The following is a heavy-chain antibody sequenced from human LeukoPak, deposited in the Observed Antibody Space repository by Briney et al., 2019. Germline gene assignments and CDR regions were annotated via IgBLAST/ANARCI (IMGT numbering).Heavy chain of an antibody. V-gene: IGHV4-61*02. J-gene: IGHJ4*02. CDR1: GGSISSGGYY. CDR3: ARGVTAYYFDY. D-gene: IGHD2-21*02. CDR2: FYISGST. Sequence: SETLSLTCAVSGGSISSGGYYWSWIRQPAGKGLEWIGRFYISGSTNYNPSLKSRVTISVDTSKNQFSLKLSSVTAADTAVYFCARGVTAYYFDYWGQGTLVTVSS.